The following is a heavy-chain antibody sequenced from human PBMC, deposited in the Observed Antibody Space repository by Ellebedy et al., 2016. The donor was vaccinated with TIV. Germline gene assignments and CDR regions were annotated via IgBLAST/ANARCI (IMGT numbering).Heavy chain of an antibody. CDR2: ISSDSSKI. D-gene: IGHD4-23*01. CDR1: GSTFSTYS. CDR3: AGKAPQFQFDY. Sequence: PGGSLRLSCTASGSTFSTYSMNWVRQAPGKGLEWISYISSDSSKIVYADSVKGRFTVSRDNARNSLFLQMNSLRVEDTAVYYCAGKAPQFQFDYWGQGTLVTVSS. V-gene: IGHV3-48*04. J-gene: IGHJ4*02.